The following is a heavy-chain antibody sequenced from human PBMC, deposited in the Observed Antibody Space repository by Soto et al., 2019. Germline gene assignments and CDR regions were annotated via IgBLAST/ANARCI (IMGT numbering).Heavy chain of an antibody. CDR2: IIPIFGTA. V-gene: IGHV1-69*12. Sequence: QVQLVQSGAEVKKPGSSVKVSCKASGGTFSSYAISWVRQAPGQGLEWMGGIIPIFGTANYAQKFQGRVTMTADQSTSTAYMELSSLRSEDTAVYYCAGYLYYDILPGYFNPHWGQGTLVTVSS. CDR3: AGYLYYDILPGYFNPH. J-gene: IGHJ4*02. D-gene: IGHD3-9*01. CDR1: GGTFSSYA.